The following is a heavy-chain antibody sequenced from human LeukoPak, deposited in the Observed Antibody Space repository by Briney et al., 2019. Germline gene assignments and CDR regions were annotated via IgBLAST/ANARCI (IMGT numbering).Heavy chain of an antibody. V-gene: IGHV4-34*01. CDR2: INHRGDT. D-gene: IGHD3-3*01. J-gene: IGHJ4*02. CDR1: GGSFSSYY. Sequence: SETLSLTCAVYGGSFSSYYWSWIRQSPGKGLEWIAEINHRGDTNYNPSVKSRVTISVDTSKNQFSLKVTSLTAADTAVYYCARITIFGVALDYWGQGTLVTVSS. CDR3: ARITIFGVALDY.